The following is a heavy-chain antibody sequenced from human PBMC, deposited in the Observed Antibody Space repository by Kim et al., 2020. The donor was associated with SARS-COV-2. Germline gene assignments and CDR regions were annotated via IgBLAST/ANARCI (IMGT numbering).Heavy chain of an antibody. J-gene: IGHJ4*02. D-gene: IGHD7-27*01. CDR1: GGSMIGYY. CDR2: IYYTGST. V-gene: IGHV4-59*01. CDR3: ARGDDTYGDHFFDY. Sequence: SETLSLTCTISGGSMIGYYWGWIRQPPGKGLEWIGHIYYTGSTDYNPSLKSRVTMSVDTSKNQFSLNLRSVTAADKAVYYCARGDDTYGDHFFDYWGQG.